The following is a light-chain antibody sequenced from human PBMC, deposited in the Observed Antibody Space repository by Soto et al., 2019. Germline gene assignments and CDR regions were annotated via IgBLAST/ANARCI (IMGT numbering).Light chain of an antibody. CDR2: GAS. V-gene: IGKV3-15*01. CDR3: QQYNNWPPLT. Sequence: EIVLTQSPATLSVSPGERATLSCRASQSISSLLAWYRQKPGQAPRLLIYGASTRATGIPARFGGSGSGTDFTLTISSLQSEDFAVYYCQQYNNWPPLTFGGGTKVDIK. CDR1: QSISSL. J-gene: IGKJ4*01.